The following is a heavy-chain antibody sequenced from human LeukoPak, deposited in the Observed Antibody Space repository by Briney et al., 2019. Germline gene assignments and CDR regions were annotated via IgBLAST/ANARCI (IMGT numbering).Heavy chain of an antibody. J-gene: IGHJ6*02. Sequence: AAVKVTFKCAGYTFTSYGISWLRQAPGQGLGWVGCISDCKTNYAQNLQGRVTMTTDTYTSTAYMELRSLVSDDTAVYYCAREKRGYRVGGNYYYYGMDVWGQGTPVTVSS. V-gene: IGHV1-18*01. CDR3: AREKRGYRVGGNYYYYGMDV. CDR1: GYTFTSYG. D-gene: IGHD5-18*01. CDR2: ISDCKT.